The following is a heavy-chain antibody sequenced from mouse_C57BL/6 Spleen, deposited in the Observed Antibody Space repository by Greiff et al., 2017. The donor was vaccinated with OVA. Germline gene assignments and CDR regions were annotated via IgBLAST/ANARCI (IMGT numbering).Heavy chain of an antibody. V-gene: IGHV1-9*01. CDR2: ILPGSGST. J-gene: IGHJ3*01. CDR1: GYTFTGYW. CDR3: ARWRGYDGGAWFAY. Sequence: QVQLQQSGAELMKPGASVKLSCKATGYTFTGYWIEWVKQRPGHGLEWIGEILPGSGSTNYTEKFKGKATFTADTSSNTAYMQLSSLTTEDSAIYYCARWRGYDGGAWFAYWGQGTLVTVSA. D-gene: IGHD2-2*01.